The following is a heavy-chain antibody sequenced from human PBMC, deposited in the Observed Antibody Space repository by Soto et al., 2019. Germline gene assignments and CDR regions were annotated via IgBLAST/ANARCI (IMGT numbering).Heavy chain of an antibody. V-gene: IGHV3-48*03. Sequence: GSLRLSCAASGFTFSSFEMNWVRQAPGKGLEWVSYISSSDITMYYADSVKGRFTISRDNAKYSLYLQMNSLRAEDTAVYYCARVGNPLDHWGQGTLVTVSS. CDR3: ARVGNPLDH. D-gene: IGHD1-1*01. J-gene: IGHJ4*02. CDR2: ISSSDITM. CDR1: GFTFSSFE.